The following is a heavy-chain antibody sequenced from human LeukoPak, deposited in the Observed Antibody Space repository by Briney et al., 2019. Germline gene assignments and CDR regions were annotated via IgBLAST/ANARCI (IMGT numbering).Heavy chain of an antibody. Sequence: SETLSLTCAVSGGSITSVNLWAWVRQPPGKGLEWVGEMYLSGTTTCNPSLRGRVTISVDTSKNQFSLKLNSVTAADTAVYYCARHGRLSLLSGPWGQGTLVTVSS. J-gene: IGHJ5*02. CDR3: ARHGRLSLLSGP. D-gene: IGHD1-26*01. CDR1: GGSITSVNL. CDR2: MYLSGTT. V-gene: IGHV4-4*02.